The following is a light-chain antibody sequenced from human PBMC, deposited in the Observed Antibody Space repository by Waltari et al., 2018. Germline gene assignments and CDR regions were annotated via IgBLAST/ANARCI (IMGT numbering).Light chain of an antibody. CDR3: MQATQFPQFT. Sequence: DIVMTQTPLSSPVTLGQPASISCRSSQSLVHSDGNTYLSWLHQRPGQPPRLLIFKISNRFSWVPDRFSGSGAGTDFTLKISRVEAEDVGVYYCMQATQFPQFTFGGGTKVEIK. CDR2: KIS. V-gene: IGKV2-24*01. CDR1: QSLVHSDGNTY. J-gene: IGKJ4*01.